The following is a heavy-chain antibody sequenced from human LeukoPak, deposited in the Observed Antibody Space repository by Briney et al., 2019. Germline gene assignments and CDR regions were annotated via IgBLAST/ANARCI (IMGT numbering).Heavy chain of an antibody. CDR2: ISSSGSTI. D-gene: IGHD6-13*01. J-gene: IGHJ4*02. Sequence: GGSLRLSCAASGFTFSSYAMSWVRQAPGKGLEWVSYISSSGSTIYYADSVKGRFTISRDNAKNSLYLQMNSLRAEDTAVYYCARDGRERGAAAGTGYFDYWGQGTLVTVSS. V-gene: IGHV3-48*04. CDR3: ARDGRERGAAAGTGYFDY. CDR1: GFTFSSYA.